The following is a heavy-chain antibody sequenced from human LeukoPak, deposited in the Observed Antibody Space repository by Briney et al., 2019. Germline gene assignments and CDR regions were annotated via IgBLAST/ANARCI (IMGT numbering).Heavy chain of an antibody. CDR3: ARDPKAMVRGGNYYYYGMDV. V-gene: IGHV4-59*12. D-gene: IGHD3-10*01. CDR1: GGSISSYY. Sequence: PSETLSLTCTVSGGSISSYYWSWIRQPPGKGLEWIGYIYYSGSTNYNPSLKSRVTISVDTSKNQFSLKLSSVTAADTAVYYCARDPKAMVRGGNYYYYGMDVWGQGTTVTVSS. J-gene: IGHJ6*02. CDR2: IYYSGST.